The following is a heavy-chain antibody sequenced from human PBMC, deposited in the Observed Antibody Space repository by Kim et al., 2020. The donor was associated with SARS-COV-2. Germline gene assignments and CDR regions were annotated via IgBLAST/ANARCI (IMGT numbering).Heavy chain of an antibody. CDR2: IYYGGST. V-gene: IGHV4-59*13. CDR1: GGSISSYY. CDR3: AANWNSGAWFWLDP. Sequence: SETLSLTCTVSGGSISSYYWRWIRQPPGKGLEWIGYIYYGGSTNYNPSLKSRVTISVDTSKNQFSLKLSSMTAADTAAYYCAANWNSGAWFWLDPWGQGTLVTVSS. D-gene: IGHD1-7*01. J-gene: IGHJ5*02.